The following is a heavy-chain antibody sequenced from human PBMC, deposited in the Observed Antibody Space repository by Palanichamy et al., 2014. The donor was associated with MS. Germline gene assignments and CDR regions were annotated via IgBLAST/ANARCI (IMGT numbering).Heavy chain of an antibody. CDR3: ARRPEPAAIGPSQRVDV. J-gene: IGHJ6*02. CDR1: GDSISSSSSFY. D-gene: IGHD2-2*01. CDR2: IYYSGTT. Sequence: QLQLQESGPGLVKPSETLSLTCTVSGDSISSSSSFYWGWIRQPPGKGLEWIGSIYYSGTTYYNPSLRSRVTISVDTSKNQLSLRLTSATAADTAVYYCARRPEPAAIGPSQRVDVWGQGTTVSVSS. V-gene: IGHV4-39*01.